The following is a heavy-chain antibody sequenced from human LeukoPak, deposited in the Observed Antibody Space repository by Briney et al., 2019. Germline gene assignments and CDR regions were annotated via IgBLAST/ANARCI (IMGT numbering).Heavy chain of an antibody. D-gene: IGHD1-14*01. J-gene: IGHJ4*02. Sequence: GGSLRLSCAASGFTFSSYWMSWVRQAPGKGLEWVANIKQDGSEKYYVDSVKGRFTISRDNAKSTLYLQMDSLRAEDTGVYYCARSNQADDYWGQGTLVTVSS. V-gene: IGHV3-7*01. CDR1: GFTFSSYW. CDR2: IKQDGSEK. CDR3: ARSNQADDY.